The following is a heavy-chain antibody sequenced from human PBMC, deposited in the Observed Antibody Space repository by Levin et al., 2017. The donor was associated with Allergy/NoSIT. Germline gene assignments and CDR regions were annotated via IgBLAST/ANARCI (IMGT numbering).Heavy chain of an antibody. CDR1: GYTFTSYG. J-gene: IGHJ5*02. D-gene: IGHD2-2*02. V-gene: IGHV1-18*01. Sequence: GESLKISCKASGYTFTSYGISWVRQAPGQGLEWMGWISAYNGNTNYAQKLQGRVTMTTDTSTSTAYMELRSLRSDDTAVYYCARGVVVPAAILGWFDPWGQGTLVTVSS. CDR2: ISAYNGNT. CDR3: ARGVVVPAAILGWFDP.